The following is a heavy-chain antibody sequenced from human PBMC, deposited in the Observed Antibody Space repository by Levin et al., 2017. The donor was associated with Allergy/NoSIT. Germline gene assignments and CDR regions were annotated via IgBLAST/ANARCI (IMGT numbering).Heavy chain of an antibody. CDR2: IYYSGST. CDR1: GGSISSGGYY. Sequence: SETLSLTCTVSGGSISSGGYYWSWIRQHPGKGLEWIGYIYYSGSTYYNPSLKSRVTISVDTSKNQFSLKLSSVTAADTAVYYCARAKGIMITFGGVIGTPRVRGGFDIWGQGTMVTVSS. V-gene: IGHV4-31*03. CDR3: ARAKGIMITFGGVIGTPRVRGGFDI. D-gene: IGHD3-16*02. J-gene: IGHJ3*02.